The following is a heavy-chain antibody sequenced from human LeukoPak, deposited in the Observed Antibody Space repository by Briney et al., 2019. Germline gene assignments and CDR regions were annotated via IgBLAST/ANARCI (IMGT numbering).Heavy chain of an antibody. CDR3: ARGRYGDNGRYYFDF. D-gene: IGHD4-17*01. Sequence: GGSLRLSCAASGFTFTYSMKWVRQAPGKGLEWVSSISSTSNYIYYADSVKGRFTISRDNAKNSLYLQMNSLRAEDTAVYYCARGRYGDNGRYYFDFWGQGTLVTVSS. J-gene: IGHJ4*02. CDR1: GFTFTYS. CDR2: ISSTSNYI. V-gene: IGHV3-21*01.